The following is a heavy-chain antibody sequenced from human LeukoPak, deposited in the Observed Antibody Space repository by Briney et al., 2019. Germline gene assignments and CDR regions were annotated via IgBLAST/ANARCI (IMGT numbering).Heavy chain of an antibody. CDR3: ARPSPPGDGYNPSDQ. D-gene: IGHD5-24*01. V-gene: IGHV3-30*04. CDR2: ISNDERNK. J-gene: IGHJ4*02. Sequence: GVSLRLSCAASGFIFTNFAMHWVRQAPGKGLEWVAVISNDERNKYYAESVKGRFTISRDNSNSMVYLQMTSLRLEDTAVYYCARPSPPGDGYNPSDQWGQGSLVIVSS. CDR1: GFIFTNFA.